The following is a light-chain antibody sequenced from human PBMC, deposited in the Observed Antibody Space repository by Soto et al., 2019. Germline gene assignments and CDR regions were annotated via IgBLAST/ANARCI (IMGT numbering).Light chain of an antibody. CDR1: QSVSSN. J-gene: IGKJ2*01. Sequence: EIVMTQSPATLSVSPGERATLSCRASQSVSSNLAWYQQKPGQAPRLLIYGASTRATGIPARFSGSGSGTEFTLTISSLQSEDVSVYYCQQYNYGPPYTFGQGTKLEIK. CDR3: QQYNYGPPYT. CDR2: GAS. V-gene: IGKV3-15*01.